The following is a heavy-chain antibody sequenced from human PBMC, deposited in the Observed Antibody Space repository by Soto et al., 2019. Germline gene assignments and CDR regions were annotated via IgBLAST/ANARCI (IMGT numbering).Heavy chain of an antibody. D-gene: IGHD2-2*01. Sequence: ASVKVSCKASGYTFTSYAMHWVRQAPGQRLEWMGWINAGNGNTKYSQKFQGRVTITRDTSASTAYMELSSLRSEDTAVYYCARDLFPAAMPYYYYGMDVWGQGTTVTVSS. J-gene: IGHJ6*02. CDR3: ARDLFPAAMPYYYYGMDV. CDR1: GYTFTSYA. V-gene: IGHV1-3*01. CDR2: INAGNGNT.